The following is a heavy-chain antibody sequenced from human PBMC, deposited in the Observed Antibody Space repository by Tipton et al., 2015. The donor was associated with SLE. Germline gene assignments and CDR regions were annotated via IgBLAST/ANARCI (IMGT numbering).Heavy chain of an antibody. CDR3: AKDNGGLFDY. Sequence: SLRLSCAASGFTFNSYGMHWVRQAPGKGVEWVAFIRYDGTKKYYADSVKGRFTISRDSSKNTLSLQMNSLRAEDTAVYYCAKDNGGLFDYWGQGTLVTVSS. CDR1: GFTFNSYG. J-gene: IGHJ4*02. V-gene: IGHV3-30*02. D-gene: IGHD3-10*01. CDR2: IRYDGTKK.